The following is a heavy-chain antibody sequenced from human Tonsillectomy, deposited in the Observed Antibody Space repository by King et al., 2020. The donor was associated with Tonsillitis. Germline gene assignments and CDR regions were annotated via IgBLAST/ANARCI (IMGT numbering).Heavy chain of an antibody. D-gene: IGHD6-19*01. V-gene: IGHV1-2*02. CDR3: TRALLRYSSGWYPDY. J-gene: IGHJ4*02. Sequence: VQLVQSGAEVKKPGASVKVSCKASGYTFTGYYMHWVRQAPGQGLEWMGWINPNSGGTNHAQKFQGRVNMTRDTSISTAYMELSRLRSDDTAVYYCTRALLRYSSGWYPDYWGQGTLVTVSS. CDR2: INPNSGGT. CDR1: GYTFTGYY.